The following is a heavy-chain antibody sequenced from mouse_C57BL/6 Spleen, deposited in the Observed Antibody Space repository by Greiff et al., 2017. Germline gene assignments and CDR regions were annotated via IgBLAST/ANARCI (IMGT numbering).Heavy chain of an antibody. J-gene: IGHJ1*03. D-gene: IGHD1-1*01. CDR2: IRNKANGYTT. Sequence: EVQLVESGGGLVQPGASLRLSCAASGFTFTDYYMSWVRQPPGKAPEWLALIRNKANGYTTEYTASVKGRFTISRDNSQNILYLQRNPLSAEDSATYYCVKAAYYYGSRYYGVWGTGATVTVSS. CDR1: GFTFTDYY. CDR3: VKAAYYYGSRYYGV. V-gene: IGHV7-4*01.